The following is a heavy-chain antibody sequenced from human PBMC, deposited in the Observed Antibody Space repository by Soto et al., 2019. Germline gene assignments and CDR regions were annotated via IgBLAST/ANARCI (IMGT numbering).Heavy chain of an antibody. CDR2: MNSNSGKT. V-gene: IGHV1-18*01. J-gene: IGHJ4*02. Sequence: QVQLVQSGAEVKKPGASVKVSCKPSGYSYTTFGISWVRQAPRQGLEWMGRMNSNSGKTDYAQKFQGRVTMTTDTFTRTAYMDLRSLTSDDTAVYFCVRDRLTVTGTKCFDYWGQGTLVTVSS. CDR3: VRDRLTVTGTKCFDY. CDR1: GYSYTTFG. D-gene: IGHD4-17*01.